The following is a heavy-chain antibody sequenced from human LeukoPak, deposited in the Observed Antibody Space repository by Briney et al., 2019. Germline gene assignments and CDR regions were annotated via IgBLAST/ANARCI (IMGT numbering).Heavy chain of an antibody. D-gene: IGHD3-10*01. J-gene: IGHJ4*02. CDR1: GGSISSSSYY. CDR3: ARGRKGPRITMVRGVSPLENFDY. CDR2: INHSGST. Sequence: SETLSLTCTASGGSISSSSYYWSWIRQPPGKGLEWIGEINHSGSTNYNPSLKSRVTISVDTSKNQFSLKLSSVTAADTAVYYCARGRKGPRITMVRGVSPLENFDYWGQGTLVTVSS. V-gene: IGHV4-39*07.